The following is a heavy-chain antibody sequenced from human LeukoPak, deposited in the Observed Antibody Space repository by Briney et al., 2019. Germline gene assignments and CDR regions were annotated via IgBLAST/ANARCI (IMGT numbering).Heavy chain of an antibody. D-gene: IGHD6-19*01. CDR3: AKSHDPIRSGWYLLY. V-gene: IGHV4-34*01. CDR2: IDHTGST. J-gene: IGHJ4*02. Sequence: SETLSLTCPVYGGSFTPNYYTWIRQPPGKGLEWIGEIDHTGSTNYNPSLKSRVTISVDTSLRANSVTAADTAVYYCAKSHDPIRSGWYLLYWGQGTLVTISS. CDR1: GGSFTPNY.